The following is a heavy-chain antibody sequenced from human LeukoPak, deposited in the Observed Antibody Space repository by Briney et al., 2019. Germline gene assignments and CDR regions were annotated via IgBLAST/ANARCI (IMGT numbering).Heavy chain of an antibody. J-gene: IGHJ4*02. CDR2: ISGSGGST. CDR3: AKGGSSSSSLGYFDY. V-gene: IGHV3-23*01. Sequence: GGSRGLSCAASGFTFSSYAMSWVRQAPGKGLEWVSAISGSGGSTYYADSVKGRFTISRDNAKNSLYLQMNSLRAEDMALYYCAKGGSSSSSLGYFDYWGQGTLVTVSS. CDR1: GFTFSSYA. D-gene: IGHD6-6*01.